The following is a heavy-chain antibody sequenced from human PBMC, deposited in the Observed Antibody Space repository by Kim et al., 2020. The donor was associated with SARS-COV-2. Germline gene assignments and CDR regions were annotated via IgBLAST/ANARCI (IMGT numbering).Heavy chain of an antibody. CDR2: WYN. Sequence: WYNDYAVSVKSRITINPDTSKNQFSLQLNSVTPEDTAVYYCARWAGAFDIWGQGTMVTVSS. CDR3: ARWAGAFDI. V-gene: IGHV6-1*01. J-gene: IGHJ3*02.